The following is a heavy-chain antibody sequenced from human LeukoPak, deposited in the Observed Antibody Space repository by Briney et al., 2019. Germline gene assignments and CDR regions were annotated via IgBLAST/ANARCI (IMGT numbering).Heavy chain of an antibody. D-gene: IGHD3-3*01. CDR3: ARENNEGFWSGYSHYYYMDV. J-gene: IGHJ6*03. Sequence: ASVKVSCKASGYTFTSYDINWVRQATGQALEWMGWMNPNSGNTGYAQKFQGRVTMTRNTSISTAYMELSSLRSEDTAVYYCARENNEGFWSGYSHYYYMDVWGKGTTVTVSS. CDR2: MNPNSGNT. V-gene: IGHV1-8*01. CDR1: GYTFTSYD.